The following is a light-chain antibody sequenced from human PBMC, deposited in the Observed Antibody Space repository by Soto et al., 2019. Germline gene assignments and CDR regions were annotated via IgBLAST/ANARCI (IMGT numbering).Light chain of an antibody. CDR1: SSDFGGYNL. CDR3: CSYAGSSTYV. J-gene: IGLJ1*01. CDR2: EDS. Sequence: QSALTQPASVSGSPGQSITISCTGTSSDFGGYNLVSWYQQHPGKAPKLMIYEDSKRPSGVSNRFSGSKSGNTASLTISGLQAVDDADYYCCSYAGSSTYVFGTGTKV. V-gene: IGLV2-23*01.